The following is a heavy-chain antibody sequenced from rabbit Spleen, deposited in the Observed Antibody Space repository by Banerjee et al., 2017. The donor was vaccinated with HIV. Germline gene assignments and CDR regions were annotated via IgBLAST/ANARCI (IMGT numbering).Heavy chain of an antibody. D-gene: IGHD2-1*01. V-gene: IGHV1S45*01. CDR1: GVSFSDKDV. Sequence: QEQLVESGGGLVQPGESLTLTCKASGVSFSDKDVMCWVRQAPGKGLEWIACINIVTGKDVYATWAKGRFIMSRTSSTTVTLQMTRLTAADTATYFCGRGSATMTMVITGYYLSLWGPGTLVTVS. CDR3: GRGSATMTMVITGYYLSL. J-gene: IGHJ4*01. CDR2: INIVTGKD.